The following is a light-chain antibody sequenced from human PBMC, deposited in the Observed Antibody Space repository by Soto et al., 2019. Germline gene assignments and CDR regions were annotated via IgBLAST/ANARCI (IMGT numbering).Light chain of an antibody. Sequence: NFMLTQPHSVSESPGKTVTISCTGSSGSVASNFVHWYQRRPGSAPTIVIYGDNQRPSGVPDRFSGSIDSSSDSASLSISVLKTEDEAGDFFQSYDRSSLYVFGPGTKLTVL. CDR1: SGSVASNF. J-gene: IGLJ1*01. CDR3: QSYDRSSLYV. CDR2: GDN. V-gene: IGLV6-57*02.